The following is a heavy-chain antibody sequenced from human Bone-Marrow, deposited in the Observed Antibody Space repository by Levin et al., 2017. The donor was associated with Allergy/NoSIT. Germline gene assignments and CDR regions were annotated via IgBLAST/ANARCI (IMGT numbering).Heavy chain of an antibody. J-gene: IGHJ5*02. CDR3: SRDGAPWYDFWSGYSRDPNWFDP. CDR2: INPNSGAT. V-gene: IGHV1-2*06. CDR1: GYTFTDYY. D-gene: IGHD3-3*01. Sequence: ASVKVSCKASGYTFTDYYIHWVRQAPGQGLEWMGRINPNSGATNYAQKFRGRVPMTRDTSISTAYMELTRLRSDDTAVYYCSRDGAPWYDFWSGYSRDPNWFDPWGQGTLVTVSS.